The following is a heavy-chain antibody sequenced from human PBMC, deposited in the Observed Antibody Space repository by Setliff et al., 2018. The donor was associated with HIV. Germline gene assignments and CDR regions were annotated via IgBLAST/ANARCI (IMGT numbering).Heavy chain of an antibody. CDR1: GYTFTKYG. J-gene: IGHJ4*02. Sequence: ASVKVSCKASGYTFTKYGLSWVRQAPGQGLEWMGWINTHNGNTNSAQKFQGRVTITADESTSTAYMELSSLRSEDTAVYYCARTLGYCSGGSCYLDYWGQGTLVTVSS. CDR2: INTHNGNT. D-gene: IGHD2-15*01. V-gene: IGHV1-18*01. CDR3: ARTLGYCSGGSCYLDY.